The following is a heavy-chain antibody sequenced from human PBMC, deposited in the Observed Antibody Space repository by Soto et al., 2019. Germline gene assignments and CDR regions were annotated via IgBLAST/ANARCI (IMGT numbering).Heavy chain of an antibody. D-gene: IGHD3-22*01. CDR2: IYYSGST. J-gene: IGHJ4*02. CDR1: GGSISPYY. V-gene: IGHV4-59*01. Sequence: SETLSLTCTVSGGSISPYYWSWIRQTPGKGLEWIAYIYYSGSTNYNPSLKSRVTISVDTSKNQCSLKLSSVTAADTAVYYCARASYYSDSFGYFLDSWGQGTLVTVSS. CDR3: ARASYYSDSFGYFLDS.